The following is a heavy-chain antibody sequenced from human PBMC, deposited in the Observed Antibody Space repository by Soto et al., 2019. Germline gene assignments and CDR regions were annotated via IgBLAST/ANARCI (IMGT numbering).Heavy chain of an antibody. D-gene: IGHD3-22*01. CDR2: IYYSGST. J-gene: IGHJ4*02. CDR1: GGSISPYY. V-gene: IGHV4-59*01. Sequence: SETLSLTCTVSGGSISPYYWSWIRQTPGKGLEWIAYIYYSGSTNYNPSLKSRVTISVDTSKNQCSLKLSSVTAADTAVYYCARASYYSDSFGYFLDSWGQGTLVTVSS. CDR3: ARASYYSDSFGYFLDS.